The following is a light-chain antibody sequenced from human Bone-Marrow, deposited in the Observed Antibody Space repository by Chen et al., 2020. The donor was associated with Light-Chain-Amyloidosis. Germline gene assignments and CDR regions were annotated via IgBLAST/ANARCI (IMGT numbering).Light chain of an antibody. J-gene: IGLJ1*01. CDR2: EVT. CDR1: RSDVGGDNH. Sequence: QSALTQPASVSGSPGQSITISCTGTRSDVGGDNHVSWYQQHPDQAPKLMIYEVTNRPSWVPDRFSGSKADNTASLTISGLQTEDEADYFGSSYTITNTLVFGSGTRVTVL. V-gene: IGLV2-14*01. CDR3: SSYTITNTLV.